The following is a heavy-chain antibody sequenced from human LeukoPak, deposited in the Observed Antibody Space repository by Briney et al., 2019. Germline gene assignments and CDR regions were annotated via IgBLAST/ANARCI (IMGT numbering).Heavy chain of an antibody. CDR1: GFTFSSYA. D-gene: IGHD2-2*01. CDR2: ISSNGGST. Sequence: PGGSLRLSCAASGFTFSSYAMHLVRQAPGKGLEYVSAISSNGGSTYYANSVKGRFTISRDNSKNTLYLQMGSLRAEDMAVYYCARSPYCSSTSCHDAFDIWGQGTMVTVSS. V-gene: IGHV3-64*01. CDR3: ARSPYCSSTSCHDAFDI. J-gene: IGHJ3*02.